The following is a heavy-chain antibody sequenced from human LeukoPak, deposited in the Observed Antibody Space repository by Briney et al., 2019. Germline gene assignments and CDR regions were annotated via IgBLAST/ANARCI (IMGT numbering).Heavy chain of an antibody. CDR2: IYYSGST. V-gene: IGHV4-59*01. Sequence: PSETLSLTCTVSGGSINNYYWSWIRQPPGKGLEWIGYIYYSGSTYYNPSLKSRVTISVDTSKNQFSLRLSSVTAADTAVYYCARGRSWFDPWGQGTLVTVSS. J-gene: IGHJ5*02. CDR3: ARGRSWFDP. CDR1: GGSINNYY.